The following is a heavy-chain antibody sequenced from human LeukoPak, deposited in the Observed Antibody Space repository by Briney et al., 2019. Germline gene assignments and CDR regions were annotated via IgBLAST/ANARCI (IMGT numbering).Heavy chain of an antibody. CDR3: ATGVSGSYGPLGY. CDR2: FDREDGET. D-gene: IGHD1-26*01. V-gene: IGHV1-24*01. CDR1: GYTLTELS. Sequence: GASVKVSCKVSGYTLTELSLHCVRQAPGKGHGWVGGFDREDGETIYAQKYQGRATMTEDTSTDTAYMELSSLRCEDTAVYFCATGVSGSYGPLGYWGQGTLVTVSS. J-gene: IGHJ4*02.